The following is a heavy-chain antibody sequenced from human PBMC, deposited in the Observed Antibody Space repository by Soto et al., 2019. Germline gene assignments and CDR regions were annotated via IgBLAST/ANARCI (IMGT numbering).Heavy chain of an antibody. Sequence: SETLSLTCTVSGGSISSYYWSWIRQPPGKGLEWIGYIYYSGSTNYNPSLKSRVTISVDTSKNQFSLKLSSVTAADTAVYYCARAPRGYSYGSYYYYGMDVWGQGTTVTVSS. V-gene: IGHV4-59*01. D-gene: IGHD5-18*01. J-gene: IGHJ6*02. CDR2: IYYSGST. CDR1: GGSISSYY. CDR3: ARAPRGYSYGSYYYYGMDV.